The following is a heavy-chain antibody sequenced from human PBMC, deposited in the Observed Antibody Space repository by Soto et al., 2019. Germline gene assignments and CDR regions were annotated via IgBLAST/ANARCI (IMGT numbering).Heavy chain of an antibody. J-gene: IGHJ4*02. CDR2: VSGSGSDT. CDR3: AKGPYYHDDSVRPNGYFDH. V-gene: IGHV3-23*01. D-gene: IGHD3-22*01. Sequence: EVQLLESGGGLVQPGGSLRLSCAASGFTFRPYAMSWVRQAPEKGLEWVSVVSGSGSDTYYADSVKGRFTISRDNSNNTLYLQMNSLRAEDAAVYYCAKGPYYHDDSVRPNGYFDHWGQGALVTVSS. CDR1: GFTFRPYA.